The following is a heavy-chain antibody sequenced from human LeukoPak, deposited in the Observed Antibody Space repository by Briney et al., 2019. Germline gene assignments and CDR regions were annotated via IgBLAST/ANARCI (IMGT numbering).Heavy chain of an antibody. V-gene: IGHV3-66*02. Sequence: GGSLRLSCAASGFTVSSNYMSWVRQAPGKGLEWVSVIYSGGSTYYADSVKGRFTISRDNSKNTLYLQMNSLRAEDTAVYYGARAGKVTRTFDSWGQGTLVTVPS. J-gene: IGHJ4*02. CDR1: GFTVSSNY. CDR2: IYSGGST. CDR3: ARAGKVTRTFDS. D-gene: IGHD1-14*01.